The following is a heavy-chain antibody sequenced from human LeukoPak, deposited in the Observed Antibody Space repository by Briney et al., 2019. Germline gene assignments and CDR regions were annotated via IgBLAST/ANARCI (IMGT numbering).Heavy chain of an antibody. CDR1: GYTFTSYD. CDR3: GSGGPGTGYYYYYMDV. D-gene: IGHD1-1*01. V-gene: IGHV1-8*01. CDR2: VNPNSGNT. Sequence: ASVKVSCKASGYTFTSYDINWVRQATGQGLEWMGWVNPNSGNTGYAQKFQGRVTMTRNTSISTAYMELSSLRSEDTAVYYCGSGGPGTGYYYYYMDVWGKGTTVTVSS. J-gene: IGHJ6*03.